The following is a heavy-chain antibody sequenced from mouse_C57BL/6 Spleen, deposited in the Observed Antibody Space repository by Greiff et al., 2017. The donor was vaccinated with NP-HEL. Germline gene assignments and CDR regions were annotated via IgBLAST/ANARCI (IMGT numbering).Heavy chain of an antibody. D-gene: IGHD2-3*01. CDR1: GYSITSGYY. V-gene: IGHV3-6*01. CDR2: ISYDGSN. CDR3: AREGGYEGYPFYAMDY. J-gene: IGHJ4*01. Sequence: EVKLMESGPGLVKPSQSLSLTCSVTGYSITSGYYWNWLRQLPGNKLEWMGYISYDGSNNYNPSFKNRFSFTRDTSKNQFFLKLNSVTTEDTATYYCAREGGYEGYPFYAMDYWGQGTSVTVSS.